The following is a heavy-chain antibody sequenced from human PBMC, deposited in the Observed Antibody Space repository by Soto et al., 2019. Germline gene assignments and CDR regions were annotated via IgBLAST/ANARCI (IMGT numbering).Heavy chain of an antibody. V-gene: IGHV3-15*07. CDR1: GFTFSNAW. Sequence: GGSLRLSCAASGFTFSNAWMNWVRQAPGKGLEWVGRIKSKTDGGTTDYAAPVKGRFTISRDDSKNTLYLQMNSLKTEDTAVYYCTTGHAHPRGVVTSFYYYYGMDVWGQGTTVTVSS. CDR2: IKSKTDGGTT. J-gene: IGHJ6*02. D-gene: IGHD3-3*01. CDR3: TTGHAHPRGVVTSFYYYYGMDV.